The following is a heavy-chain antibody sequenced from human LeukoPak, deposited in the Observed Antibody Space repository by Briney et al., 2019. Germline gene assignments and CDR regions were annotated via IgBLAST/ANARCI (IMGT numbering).Heavy chain of an antibody. J-gene: IGHJ5*02. CDR2: IIPIFGTA. D-gene: IGHD6-19*01. Sequence: ASVKVSCKASGYTFTSYGISWVRQAPGQGLEWMGGIIPIFGTANYAQKFQGRVTITTDESTSTAYMELSSLRSEDTAVYYCARGFYSSGWYRWFDPWGQGTLVTVSS. CDR1: GYTFTSYG. V-gene: IGHV1-69*05. CDR3: ARGFYSSGWYRWFDP.